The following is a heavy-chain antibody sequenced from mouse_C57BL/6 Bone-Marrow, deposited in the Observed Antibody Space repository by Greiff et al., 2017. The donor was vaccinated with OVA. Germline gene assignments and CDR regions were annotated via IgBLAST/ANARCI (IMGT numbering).Heavy chain of an antibody. CDR3: TPYYHFDY. V-gene: IGHV14-4*01. D-gene: IGHD2-10*01. Sequence: VQLQQSGAELVRPGASVKLSCTASGFNIKDDYMHWVKQRPEQGLEWIGWIDPENGDTEYASKFQGKATITADTASTTAYLQLSSLPSEDTAVYYCTPYYHFDYWGQGTTLTVSS. CDR2: IDPENGDT. CDR1: GFNIKDDY. J-gene: IGHJ2*01.